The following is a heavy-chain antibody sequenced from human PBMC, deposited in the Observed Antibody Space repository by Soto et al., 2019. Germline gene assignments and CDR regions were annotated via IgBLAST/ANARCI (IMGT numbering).Heavy chain of an antibody. D-gene: IGHD3-10*01. CDR1: GGSMSRGGQS. J-gene: IGHJ6*02. CDR3: ARAPPGPSPRWDV. V-gene: IGHV4-30-2*01. Sequence: QVVLQESGPGLVKPSQTLSLTCAVSGGSMSRGGQSWSWNRQPPGKGLEWIGFIYYTGSTYYNPSLKSRVTLSVDRSKNQFSLNLTSVTAADTAMYYCARAPPGPSPRWDVWGQGTTVTVYS. CDR2: IYYTGST.